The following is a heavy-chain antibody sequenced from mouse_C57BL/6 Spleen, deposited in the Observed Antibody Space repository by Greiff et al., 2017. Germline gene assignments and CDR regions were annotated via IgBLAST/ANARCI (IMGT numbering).Heavy chain of an antibody. V-gene: IGHV1-53*01. CDR2: INPSNGGT. J-gene: IGHJ2*01. CDR3: ARSRSPGDYFDY. CDR1: GYTFTSYW. Sequence: QVQLQQSGTELVKPGASVKLSCKASGYTFTSYWMHWVKQRPGQGLEWIGNINPSNGGTNYNEKFKSKATLTVDKSSSTAYMQLSSLTSEDSAVYYCARSRSPGDYFDYWGQGTTLTVSS. D-gene: IGHD1-1*01.